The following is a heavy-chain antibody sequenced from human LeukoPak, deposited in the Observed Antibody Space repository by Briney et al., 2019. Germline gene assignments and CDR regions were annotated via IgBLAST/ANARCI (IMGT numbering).Heavy chain of an antibody. CDR2: ISSSSSYI. CDR1: GFIFSSYN. Sequence: PGGSLRLSCAASGFIFSSYNMNWVRQAPGKGLEWVSSISSSSSYISYADSVKGRFTISRDNAKSSLYLQMNSLRAEDTAVYYCAKIWFGDPKGAFDIWGQGTMVTVSS. V-gene: IGHV3-21*01. CDR3: AKIWFGDPKGAFDI. J-gene: IGHJ3*02. D-gene: IGHD3-10*01.